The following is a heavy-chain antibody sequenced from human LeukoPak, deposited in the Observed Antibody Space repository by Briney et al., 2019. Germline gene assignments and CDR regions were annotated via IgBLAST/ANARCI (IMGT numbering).Heavy chain of an antibody. Sequence: SQTMSLTCTVSGDSISIGNYYWRWIRQPAGKGLEWIGRISFSGSSDYNPSLKSRVTISKDTSKNQFSLKMTSVTAADTAEYYCACNVGGGYSHWFDPWGQGTLVTVPS. CDR2: ISFSGSS. D-gene: IGHD1-26*01. CDR3: ACNVGGGYSHWFDP. CDR1: GDSISIGNYY. J-gene: IGHJ5*02. V-gene: IGHV4-61*02.